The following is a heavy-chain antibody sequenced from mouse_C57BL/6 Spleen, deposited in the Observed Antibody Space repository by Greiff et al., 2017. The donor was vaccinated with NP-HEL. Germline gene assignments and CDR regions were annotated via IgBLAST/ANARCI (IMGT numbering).Heavy chain of an antibody. CDR1: GYSITSGYY. CDR3: ARGSSHLDY. V-gene: IGHV3-6*01. Sequence: VQLKESGPGLVKPSQSLSLTCSVTGYSITSGYYWNWIRQFPGNKLEWMGYISYDGSNNYNPSLKNRISITRDTSKNQFFLKLNSVTTEDTATYYCARGSSHLDYWGQGTTLTVSS. J-gene: IGHJ2*01. CDR2: ISYDGSN.